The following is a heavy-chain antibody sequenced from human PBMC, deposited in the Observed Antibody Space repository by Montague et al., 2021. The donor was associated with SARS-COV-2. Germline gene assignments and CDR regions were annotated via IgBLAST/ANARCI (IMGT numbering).Heavy chain of an antibody. J-gene: IGHJ6*02. CDR2: INHSGST. Sequence: SETLSLTCAVYGGPFSGYYWTWIRQPPGKGLEWIGEINHSGSTNXNPSLKSRVTISVDTSKNQFSLKLRSVTAADTAVYYCARGQPPRITFGGIISYGLDVWGQGTTVTVSS. CDR3: ARGQPPRITFGGIISYGLDV. D-gene: IGHD3-16*02. CDR1: GGPFSGYY. V-gene: IGHV4-34*01.